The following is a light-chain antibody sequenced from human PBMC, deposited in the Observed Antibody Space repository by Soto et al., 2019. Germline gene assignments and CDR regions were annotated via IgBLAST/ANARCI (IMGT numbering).Light chain of an antibody. Sequence: QSALTQPASVSGSPGQSITIYCTGTSSDVGGYNYVSWYQQYPGKAPKLMIYDVNNWPSGVSNRFSGSKSGNTASLTISGLQAEDEADYYCSSYTSNNTVLFGGGTKLT. CDR1: SSDVGGYNY. J-gene: IGLJ2*01. CDR2: DVN. V-gene: IGLV2-14*01. CDR3: SSYTSNNTVL.